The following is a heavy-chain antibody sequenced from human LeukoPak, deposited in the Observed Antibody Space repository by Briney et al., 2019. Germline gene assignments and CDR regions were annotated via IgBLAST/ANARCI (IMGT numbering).Heavy chain of an antibody. Sequence: KSSETLSLTCTVSGGSISSSSYYWGWIRQPPGKGLEWIASIYHSGSTYYNPSLKSRVTISVDTSKNQFSLKLSSVTAADTAVYYCARTPYYDYVRGSYRYELYYFDYWGQGTLVTVFS. CDR1: GGSISSSSYY. V-gene: IGHV4-39*01. CDR3: ARTPYYDYVRGSYRYELYYFDY. CDR2: IYHSGST. J-gene: IGHJ4*02. D-gene: IGHD3-16*02.